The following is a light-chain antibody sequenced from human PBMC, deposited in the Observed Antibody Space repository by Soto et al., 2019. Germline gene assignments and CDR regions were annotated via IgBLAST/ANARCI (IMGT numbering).Light chain of an antibody. J-gene: IGKJ1*01. V-gene: IGKV3D-15*01. Sequence: EIVMTQSPATLSVSPGERATLSCRASQSFSSNLAWYQQKPGQAPRLLLYGASSRATGIPARFSGSGSGTEFTLTISSLQSEDFAVYYGQQYNSWPWTFGQGTKVEIK. CDR2: GAS. CDR3: QQYNSWPWT. CDR1: QSFSSN.